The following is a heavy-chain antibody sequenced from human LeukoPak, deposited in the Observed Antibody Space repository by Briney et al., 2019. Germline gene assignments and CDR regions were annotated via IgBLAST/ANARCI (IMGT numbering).Heavy chain of an antibody. V-gene: IGHV3-33*01. D-gene: IGHD2-2*01. CDR2: IWSDGNNK. CDR1: GFTFSSYG. CDR3: APGCRTTSCYLDFFQF. Sequence: GRSLRLSCAASGFTFSSYGMHWVRQAPGKGLEWVAVIWSDGNNKYYADSVKGRFTISRDNSKNTLYLQMNSLRDEDTAVYYCAPGCRTTSCYLDFFQFWGQGTLVTVSS. J-gene: IGHJ4*02.